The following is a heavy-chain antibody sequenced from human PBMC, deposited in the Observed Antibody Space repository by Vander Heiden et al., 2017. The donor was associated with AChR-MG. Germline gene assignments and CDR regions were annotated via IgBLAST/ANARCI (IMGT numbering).Heavy chain of an antibody. CDR3: ARANEYSRGWYPINWFDP. CDR1: GFTFSSYW. Sequence: EVQLVESGGGLVQPGGSLRLSCAASGFTFSSYWMHWVRQAPGKGLVWVSRINSDGSSTSYADSVKCRFTISRDNAKNTLYLQMNSLRAEDKDVYYCARANEYSRGWYPINWFDPWGQGTLVTVSS. J-gene: IGHJ5*02. CDR2: INSDGSST. V-gene: IGHV3-74*01. D-gene: IGHD6-19*01.